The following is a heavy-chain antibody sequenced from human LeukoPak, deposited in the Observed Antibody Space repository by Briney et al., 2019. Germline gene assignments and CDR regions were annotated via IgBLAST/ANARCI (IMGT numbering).Heavy chain of an antibody. CDR3: ARAGYYDAFDI. Sequence: PSETLSLTCTVSGGSISSGSYYWSWIRQPTGKGLEWIGRIYTSGSTNYNTSLKSRVTISVDTSKNQFSLKLSSVTAADTAVYYCARAGYYDAFDIWGQGTMVTVSS. V-gene: IGHV4-61*02. D-gene: IGHD3-10*01. CDR2: IYTSGST. CDR1: GGSISSGSYY. J-gene: IGHJ3*02.